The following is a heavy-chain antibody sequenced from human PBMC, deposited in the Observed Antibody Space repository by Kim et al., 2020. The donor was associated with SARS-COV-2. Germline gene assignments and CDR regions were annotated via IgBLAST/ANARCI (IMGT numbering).Heavy chain of an antibody. CDR2: IWYDGSNK. D-gene: IGHD3-22*01. CDR1: GFTFSSYG. J-gene: IGHJ4*02. Sequence: GGSLRLSCSASGFTFSSYGMHWVRQAPGKGLEWVAVIWYDGSNKYYADSVKGRFTISRDNSKNALYLQMNSLRAEDTAVYYCAKGGATMTLYIDYWGQGTLVTVSS. CDR3: AKGGATMTLYIDY. V-gene: IGHV3-33*06.